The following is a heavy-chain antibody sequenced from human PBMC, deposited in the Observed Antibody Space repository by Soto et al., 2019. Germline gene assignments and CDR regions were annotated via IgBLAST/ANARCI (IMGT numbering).Heavy chain of an antibody. D-gene: IGHD3-9*01. CDR3: ARDFSPSHYDILTGYYYYGMDV. J-gene: IGHJ6*02. Sequence: GGSLRLSCAASGFTFSSYSMNWVRQAPGKGLEWVSSISSSSSYIYYADSVKGRFTISRDNAKNSLYLQMNSLRAEDTAVYYCARDFSPSHYDILTGYYYYGMDVWGQGTTVTVSS. CDR2: ISSSSSYI. V-gene: IGHV3-21*01. CDR1: GFTFSSYS.